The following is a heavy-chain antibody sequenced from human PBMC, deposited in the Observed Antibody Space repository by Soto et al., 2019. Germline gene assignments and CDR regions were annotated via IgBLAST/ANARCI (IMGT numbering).Heavy chain of an antibody. J-gene: IGHJ4*02. Sequence: XSVKVSCKASGYTLTGYYIHWVRQAPGQGPEWMGEIGPNRGDTRYARKFQGRVTMTRDTSITTVYMELSNLSPDDTAVYYCGRGRSGEVVVFYWGQGTLVTVSS. V-gene: IGHV1-2*02. CDR3: GRGRSGEVVVFY. CDR2: IGPNRGDT. D-gene: IGHD3-16*02. CDR1: GYTLTGYY.